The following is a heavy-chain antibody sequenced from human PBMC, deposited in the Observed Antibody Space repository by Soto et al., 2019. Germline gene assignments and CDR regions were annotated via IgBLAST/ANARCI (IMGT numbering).Heavy chain of an antibody. J-gene: IGHJ3*02. CDR1: GGSISSSNW. CDR2: IYHSGST. Sequence: QVQLQESGPGLVKPSGTLSLTCAVSGGSISSSNWWSWVRQPPGKGLEWIGEIYHSGSTNYNPSLKSRVTISVDKSKNQFSLKLSSVTAADTAVYYCARDQPYYYDSSGYPRGGAFDIWGQGTMVTVSS. D-gene: IGHD3-22*01. V-gene: IGHV4-4*02. CDR3: ARDQPYYYDSSGYPRGGAFDI.